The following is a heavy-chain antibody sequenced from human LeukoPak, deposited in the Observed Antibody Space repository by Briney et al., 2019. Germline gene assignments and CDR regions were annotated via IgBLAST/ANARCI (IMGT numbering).Heavy chain of an antibody. D-gene: IGHD3-16*01. Sequence: PSETLSLTCTVSGGSISSYYWTWIRQPPGKGLEWIGYIYYTGSTNYNPSLKSRVTISVDMSKNQFSLKLSSVTAADTAVYYCARDPDMGGVWGQGTLVTVSS. CDR3: ARDPDMGGV. V-gene: IGHV4-59*12. CDR1: GGSISSYY. J-gene: IGHJ4*02. CDR2: IYYTGST.